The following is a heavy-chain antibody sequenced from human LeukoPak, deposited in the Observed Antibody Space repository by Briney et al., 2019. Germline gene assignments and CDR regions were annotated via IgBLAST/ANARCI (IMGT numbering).Heavy chain of an antibody. D-gene: IGHD3-10*01. CDR1: GYTLTELS. Sequence: ASVKVSCKVSGYTLTELSMHWVRQAPGKGLEWMGGFDPEDGETIYAQKFQGRVTMTEDTSTDTAYMELSSLRSEDTAVYYCATDLPGGVYYGSGAFDYWGQGTLVTVSS. J-gene: IGHJ4*02. CDR2: FDPEDGET. V-gene: IGHV1-24*01. CDR3: ATDLPGGVYYGSGAFDY.